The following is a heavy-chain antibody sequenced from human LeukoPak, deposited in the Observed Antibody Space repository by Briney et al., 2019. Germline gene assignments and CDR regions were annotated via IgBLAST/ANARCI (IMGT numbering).Heavy chain of an antibody. CDR1: GGSFSGYY. CDR2: INHSGST. CDR3: ARHDWTFDI. J-gene: IGHJ3*02. D-gene: IGHD3-9*01. V-gene: IGHV4-34*01. Sequence: SSETLSLTCAVYGGSFSGYYWSWIRQPPGKGLEWIGEINHSGSTNYNPSLKSRVTISVDTSKNQFSLKLSSVTAADTAVYYCARHDWTFDIWGQGTMVTASS.